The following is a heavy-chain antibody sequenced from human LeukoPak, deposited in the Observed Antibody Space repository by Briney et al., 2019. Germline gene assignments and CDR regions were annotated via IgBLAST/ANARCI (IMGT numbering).Heavy chain of an antibody. Sequence: SVKVSCKASGGTFSSYAISWVRQAPGQGLEWMGRIIPILGIANYAQKFQGRVTITADKSTSTAYMELSSLRSEDTAVYYCARGLELSEGFDPWGQGTLVTVSS. J-gene: IGHJ5*02. CDR2: IIPILGIA. CDR3: ARGLELSEGFDP. V-gene: IGHV1-69*04. D-gene: IGHD1-7*01. CDR1: GGTFSSYA.